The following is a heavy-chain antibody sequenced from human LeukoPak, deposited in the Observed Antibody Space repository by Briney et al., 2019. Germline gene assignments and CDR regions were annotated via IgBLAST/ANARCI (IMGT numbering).Heavy chain of an antibody. CDR1: GYSVTTYW. J-gene: IGHJ6*01. CDR2: IYPDDSDT. Sequence: GESLKISCKTSGYSVTTYWVAWVRQMPGKGVEYMGIIYPDDSDTRYSPSVQGQITISADKSISTAYLQWSSLKASDNAMYYCGRHKHGLDTGNGMDVWGQGTTVTVSS. V-gene: IGHV5-51*01. CDR3: GRHKHGLDTGNGMDV. D-gene: IGHD3-10*01.